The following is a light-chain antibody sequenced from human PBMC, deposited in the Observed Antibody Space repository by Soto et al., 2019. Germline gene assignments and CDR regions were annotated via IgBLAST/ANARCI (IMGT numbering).Light chain of an antibody. V-gene: IGKV1-9*01. J-gene: IGKJ3*01. Sequence: DIQLTQSPSFLSASVGDRVTITCRASQDISGYLAWYQQKSGKAPKLLIYAASTLQSGVPSRFSGSGSTTEFTLTISSLQPEDFATYYCQQLINSPFTFGPGTTVDVK. CDR2: AAS. CDR1: QDISGY. CDR3: QQLINSPFT.